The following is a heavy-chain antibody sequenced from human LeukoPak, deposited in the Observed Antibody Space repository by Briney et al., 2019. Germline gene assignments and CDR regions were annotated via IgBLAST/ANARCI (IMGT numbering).Heavy chain of an antibody. V-gene: IGHV4-61*09. Sequence: KPSQTLSLTCTVSGGSISSGSYYWSWIRQPAGKGLEWIGYIYYSGSTNYNPSLKSRVTISVDTSKNQFSLKLSSVTAADTAVYYYARHIRPPLWVRGVSFHSAIGLDYWGQGTLVTVSS. CDR1: GGSISSGSYY. D-gene: IGHD3-10*01. J-gene: IGHJ4*02. CDR2: IYYSGST. CDR3: ARHIRPPLWVRGVSFHSAIGLDY.